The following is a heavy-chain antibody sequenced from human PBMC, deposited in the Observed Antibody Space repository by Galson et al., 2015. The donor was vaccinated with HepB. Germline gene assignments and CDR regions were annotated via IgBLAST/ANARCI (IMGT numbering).Heavy chain of an antibody. V-gene: IGHV3-21*01. Sequence: SLRLSCAVSGFTFSGYTMNWVCQAPGKGLARVSSISRHSSSSTIIYYADAVQGRFTISRDNDKNSQYLQMNSLRAEDTAVYYCARDGRNYDILTGHYGMDVWGQGTTVTVSS. D-gene: IGHD3-9*01. CDR3: ARDGRNYDILTGHYGMDV. CDR1: GFTFSGYT. CDR2: ISRHSSSSTII. J-gene: IGHJ6*02.